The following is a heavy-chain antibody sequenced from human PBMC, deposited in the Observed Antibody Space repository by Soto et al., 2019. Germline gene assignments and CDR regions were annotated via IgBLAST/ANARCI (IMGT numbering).Heavy chain of an antibody. CDR2: INHSGST. V-gene: IGHV4-34*01. D-gene: IGHD3-10*01. Sequence: SETLSLTCTVSGGSISSYYWSWIRQPPGKGLEWIGEINHSGSTNYNPSLKSRVTISVDTSKNQFSLKLSSVTAADTAVYYCARVNYQYTRSNDYWGQGTLVTVSS. CDR3: ARVNYQYTRSNDY. CDR1: GGSISSYY. J-gene: IGHJ4*02.